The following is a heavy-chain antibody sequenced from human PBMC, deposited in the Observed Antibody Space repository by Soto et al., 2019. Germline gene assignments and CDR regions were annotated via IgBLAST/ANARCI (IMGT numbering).Heavy chain of an antibody. CDR3: ASLWFGELLPHY. V-gene: IGHV4-39*01. J-gene: IGHJ4*02. D-gene: IGHD3-10*01. Sequence: QLQLQESGPGLVKPSETLSLTCTVSGGSISSSSYYWGWIRQPPWKGLEWIGSIYYSGSTYYNPSLKSRVTISVDTSKNQFSLKLSSVTAADTAVYYCASLWFGELLPHYWGQGTLVTVSS. CDR1: GGSISSSSYY. CDR2: IYYSGST.